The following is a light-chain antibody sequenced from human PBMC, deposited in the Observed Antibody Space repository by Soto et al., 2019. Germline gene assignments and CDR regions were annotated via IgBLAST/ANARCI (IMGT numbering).Light chain of an antibody. V-gene: IGKV1-39*01. CDR3: QQSYSSPTT. CDR2: AAS. J-gene: IGKJ5*01. CDR1: QSISNY. Sequence: DIQMTQSPSSLSASVGDRVTITCRASQSISNYLNWYQQKPGKAPKLLIYAASSLQSGVPSRFSGSGSGTDFTLTISSLQPEDFATYYCQQSYSSPTTFGQGTRREIK.